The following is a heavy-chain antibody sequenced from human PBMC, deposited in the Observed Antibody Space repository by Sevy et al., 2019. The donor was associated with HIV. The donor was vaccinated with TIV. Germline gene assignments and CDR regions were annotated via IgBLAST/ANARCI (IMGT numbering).Heavy chain of an antibody. V-gene: IGHV3-30*18. CDR1: GFTFSSYG. CDR3: AKKEGRCSGGSCYFFNWFDP. J-gene: IGHJ5*02. CDR2: ISYDGSNK. Sequence: GVSLRLSCAASGFTFSSYGMHWVRQAPGKGLEWVAVISYDGSNKYYADSVKGRFTISRDNSKNTLYLQMNSLRAEDTAVYYCAKKEGRCSGGSCYFFNWFDPWGQGTLVTVSS. D-gene: IGHD2-15*01.